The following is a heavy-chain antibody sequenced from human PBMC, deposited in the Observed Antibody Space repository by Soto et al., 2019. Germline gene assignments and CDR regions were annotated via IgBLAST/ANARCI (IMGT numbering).Heavy chain of an antibody. CDR3: ARDWVATAIPGYYYYGMDV. V-gene: IGHV4-4*07. Sequence: PSETLSLTCTVSGGSISSYYWSWIRQPAGKGLEWIGRIYTSGSTNYNPALKSRVTMSVDTSKNQVSLKLSSVTAADTAVYYCARDWVATAIPGYYYYGMDVWGKGTTVTVSS. CDR1: GGSISSYY. J-gene: IGHJ6*04. D-gene: IGHD2-21*02. CDR2: IYTSGST.